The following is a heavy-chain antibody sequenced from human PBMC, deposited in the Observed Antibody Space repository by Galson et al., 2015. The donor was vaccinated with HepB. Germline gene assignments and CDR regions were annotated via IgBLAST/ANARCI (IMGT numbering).Heavy chain of an antibody. V-gene: IGHV6-1*01. CDR1: GDSVSSNSAA. CDR2: TYYRLKWYY. CDR3: ARNVYYDTSGYYYKPGWIDP. J-gene: IGHJ5*02. D-gene: IGHD3-22*01. Sequence: CAISGDSVSSNSAAWNWIRQSPSRGLEWLGRTYYRLKWYYDYAVSVKSRITINPDISKNQFSLQLNSVTPEDTAVYYCARNVYYDTSGYYYKPGWIDPWGQGTLVTVSS.